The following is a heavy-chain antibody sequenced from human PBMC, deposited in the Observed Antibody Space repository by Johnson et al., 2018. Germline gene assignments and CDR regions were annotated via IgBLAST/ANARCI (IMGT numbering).Heavy chain of an antibody. CDR3: ARPHFYYMDV. CDR2: FYIDESK. Sequence: VQLVQSGGGLVQPGGSLRLSCAVSGLSVTSNDMTWVRQAPGKGLEWVSVFYIDESKHYTDSGRGRVTISRDTSTNTLSLQMNSLKVGDTAVYYLARPHFYYMDVWGMGTTVTVSS. D-gene: IGHD3-3*02. CDR1: GLSVTSND. V-gene: IGHV3-66*02. J-gene: IGHJ6*03.